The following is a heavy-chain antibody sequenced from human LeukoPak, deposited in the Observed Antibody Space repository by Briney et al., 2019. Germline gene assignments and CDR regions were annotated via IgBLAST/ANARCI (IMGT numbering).Heavy chain of an antibody. CDR3: AKGTYYDFWSGYLDY. CDR2: ISWNSGSI. V-gene: IGHV3-9*01. CDR1: GFTFDDYA. Sequence: SLRLSCAASGFTFDDYAMHWVRQAPGKGLEWVPGISWNSGSIGHADSVKGRFTISRDNAKNSLYLQMNSLRAEDTALYYCAKGTYYDFWSGYLDYWGQGTLVTVSS. D-gene: IGHD3-3*01. J-gene: IGHJ4*02.